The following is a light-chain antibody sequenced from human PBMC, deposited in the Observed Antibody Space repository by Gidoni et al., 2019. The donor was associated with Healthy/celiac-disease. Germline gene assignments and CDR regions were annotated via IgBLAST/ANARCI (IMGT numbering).Light chain of an antibody. J-gene: IGKJ2*01. V-gene: IGKV1-9*01. CDR2: AAS. CDR1: QGISSY. CDR3: QQRKSYPYT. Sequence: IQCTQSPYYLSASVGDRVTITCRASQGISSYLAWYQEKPGTSPKLLIYAASTLQSGVPSRFSVIGSGTDFTLTISSLQPEDSATYYCQQRKSYPYTFGQGTKLEIK.